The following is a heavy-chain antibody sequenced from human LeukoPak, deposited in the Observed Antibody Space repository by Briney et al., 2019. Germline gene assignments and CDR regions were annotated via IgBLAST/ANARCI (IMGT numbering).Heavy chain of an antibody. Sequence: GGSLRLSCAASGFTFSSYGMHWVRQAPGKGLEWVAFIRYDGSNKYYADSVKGRFTISRDNSKNTVYLQMNRLRAEDTAVYYCAKDQVGFIVVVPAATVDYWGQGTLVTVSS. V-gene: IGHV3-30*02. CDR2: IRYDGSNK. CDR1: GFTFSSYG. D-gene: IGHD2-2*01. J-gene: IGHJ4*02. CDR3: AKDQVGFIVVVPAATVDY.